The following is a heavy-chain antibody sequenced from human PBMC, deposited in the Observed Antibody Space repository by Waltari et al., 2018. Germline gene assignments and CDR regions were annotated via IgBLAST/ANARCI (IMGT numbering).Heavy chain of an antibody. D-gene: IGHD5-12*01. CDR2: INHSGST. CDR3: ARHCPVEMATITRWFDP. J-gene: IGHJ5*02. Sequence: QVQLQQWGAGLLKPSETLSLTCAVYGGSFSGYYWSWFRNPPGKGLEWLGEINHSGSTNYNSSFKSRVTISLDTSKNQFSLKLTSVTAADTAVYYCARHCPVEMATITRWFDPWGQGTLVTVSS. CDR1: GGSFSGYY. V-gene: IGHV4-34*01.